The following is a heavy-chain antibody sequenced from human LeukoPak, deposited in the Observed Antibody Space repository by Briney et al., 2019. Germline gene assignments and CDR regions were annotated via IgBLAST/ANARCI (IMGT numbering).Heavy chain of an antibody. CDR3: AKVPLAAAKLSGMDV. D-gene: IGHD6-13*01. J-gene: IGHJ6*02. V-gene: IGHV3-23*01. CDR1: GFTFNSYA. Sequence: GGSLTLSCTASGFTFNSYAMNWVRQAPGKGLEWLSGIGACGTYTSYADAVKGRFTIFRDNSKNTLYLQMNSLRAEDTAVYYCAKVPLAAAKLSGMDVWGQGTTVTVSS. CDR2: IGACGTYT.